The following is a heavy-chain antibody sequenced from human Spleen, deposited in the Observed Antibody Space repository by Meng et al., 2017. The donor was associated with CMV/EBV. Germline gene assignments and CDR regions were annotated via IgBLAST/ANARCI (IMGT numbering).Heavy chain of an antibody. Sequence: GESLKISCAASGFTFSSYGMHWVRQAPGKGLEWVAFIRYDGSNKYYADSVKGRFTISRDNSKNTLYLQMNSLRAEDTAVYYCAKDHRRWSLTGSRRGGGMDVWGQGTTVTVSS. D-gene: IGHD3-9*01. CDR2: IRYDGSNK. V-gene: IGHV3-30*02. J-gene: IGHJ6*02. CDR1: GFTFSSYG. CDR3: AKDHRRWSLTGSRRGGGMDV.